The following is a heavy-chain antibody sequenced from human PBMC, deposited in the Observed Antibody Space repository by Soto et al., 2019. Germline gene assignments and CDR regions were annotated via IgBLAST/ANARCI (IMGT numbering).Heavy chain of an antibody. CDR3: VKAGTKTGPGTTTSSFDI. CDR2: ISFDGSNQ. J-gene: IGHJ3*02. D-gene: IGHD1-1*01. Sequence: GVSRRRSCAASGFMFNAYGMHWVPQGPGRGLEWVAVISFDGSNQYYEESVKGRFTISRDNSMDTVYLQMHSLRAEDTALHFCVKAGTKTGPGTTTSSFDICSRGTMVT. V-gene: IGHV3-30*18. CDR1: GFMFNAYG.